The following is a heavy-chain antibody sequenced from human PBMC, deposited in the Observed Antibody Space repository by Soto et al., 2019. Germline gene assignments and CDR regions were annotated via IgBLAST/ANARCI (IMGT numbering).Heavy chain of an antibody. Sequence: GSRRLSVSVSVFALAIYGMHWVRQDAGQGREWVAVSWHDGRHLDYADSVRGRLTVFRDDSKNTLFLEMNGLRGDDTAVYYCARDWGACAPGECYSHGFDLWGQGTLVRVSS. J-gene: IGHJ3*01. CDR3: ARDWGACAPGECYSHGFDL. D-gene: IGHD2-21*01. V-gene: IGHV3-33*08. CDR1: VFALAIYG. CDR2: SWHDGRHL.